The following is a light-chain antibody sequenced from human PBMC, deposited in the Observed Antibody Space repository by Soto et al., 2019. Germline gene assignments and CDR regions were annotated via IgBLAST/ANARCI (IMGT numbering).Light chain of an antibody. CDR3: ASWDDSLNGHWV. Sequence: QAVVTQAPSASGTPGQRVTISCSGSNSNIGGNSVSWYHHLPGTAPKLLIFNNSQRPSGVPDRFSGSKSGTSASLAISGLQSEDEAHYYCASWDDSLNGHWVFGGGTKLTVL. CDR2: NNS. J-gene: IGLJ3*02. CDR1: NSNIGGNS. V-gene: IGLV1-44*01.